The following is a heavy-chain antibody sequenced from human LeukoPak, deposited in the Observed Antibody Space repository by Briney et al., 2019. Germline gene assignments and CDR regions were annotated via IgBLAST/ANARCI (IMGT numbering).Heavy chain of an antibody. V-gene: IGHV4-34*01. CDR3: ARGGYYGSGSRTSYYYGMDV. Sequence: SETLSLTCAVYGGSFSGYYWSWIRQPPGKGREWIGEINHSGSTNYNPSLKSRVTISVDTSKNQFSLKLSSVTAADTAVYYCARGGYYGSGSRTSYYYGMDVWGQGTTVTVSS. J-gene: IGHJ6*02. CDR2: INHSGST. CDR1: GGSFSGYY. D-gene: IGHD3-10*01.